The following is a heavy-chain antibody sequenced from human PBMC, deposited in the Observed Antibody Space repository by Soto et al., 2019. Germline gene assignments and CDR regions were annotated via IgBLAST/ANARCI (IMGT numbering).Heavy chain of an antibody. V-gene: IGHV3-23*01. CDR3: AKDPPYDSPL. D-gene: IGHD3-22*01. CDR2: ISGSGGST. Sequence: GPLRLSGAASVFTCSSYAMSWVRQAPGKGLEWVSAISGSGGSTYYADSVKGRFTISRDNSKNTLYLQMNSLRAEDTAVYYCAKDPPYDSPLWGQGTLVTVSS. CDR1: VFTCSSYA. J-gene: IGHJ4*02.